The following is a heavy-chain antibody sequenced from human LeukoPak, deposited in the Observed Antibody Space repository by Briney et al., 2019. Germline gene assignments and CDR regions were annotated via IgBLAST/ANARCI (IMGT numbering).Heavy chain of an antibody. CDR2: ISAYNGNT. Sequence: ASVKASCKASGYTFTSYGISWVRQAPGQGLEWMGWISAYNGNTNYAQKLQGRVTMTTDISTSTAYMELRSLRSDDTAVYYCARTTKRTTGTAPVGYWGQGTLVTVSS. D-gene: IGHD1-1*01. J-gene: IGHJ4*02. CDR3: ARTTKRTTGTAPVGY. CDR1: GYTFTSYG. V-gene: IGHV1-18*01.